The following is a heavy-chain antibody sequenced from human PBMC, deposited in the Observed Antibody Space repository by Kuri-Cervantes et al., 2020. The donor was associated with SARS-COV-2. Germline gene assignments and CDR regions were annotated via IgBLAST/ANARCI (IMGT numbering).Heavy chain of an antibody. D-gene: IGHD6-13*01. Sequence: GESLKISCKGSGYSFTSYWIGWVRQMPGKGLEWMGIIYPGDSDTRYSPSFQGQVTISADKSISTAYLQWSSLKASDTAMYYCAGPRGGSSWSRDAFDIWGQGTMVTVSS. CDR2: IYPGDSDT. CDR3: AGPRGGSSWSRDAFDI. J-gene: IGHJ3*02. V-gene: IGHV5-51*01. CDR1: GYSFTSYW.